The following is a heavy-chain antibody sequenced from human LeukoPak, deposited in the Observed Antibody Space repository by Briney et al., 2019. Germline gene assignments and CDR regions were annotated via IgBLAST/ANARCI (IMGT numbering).Heavy chain of an antibody. CDR1: GFTFSSYG. CDR2: IRYDGSNK. D-gene: IGHD3-16*02. J-gene: IGHJ6*03. V-gene: IGHV3-30*02. CDR3: AREAGELSFYYYYYYMDV. Sequence: PGGSLRLSCVTSGFTFSSYGMHWVRQAPGKGLEWVAFIRYDGSNKYYADSVKGRFTISRDNSKNTLYLQMNSLRAEDTAVYYCAREAGELSFYYYYYYMDVWGKGTTVTVSS.